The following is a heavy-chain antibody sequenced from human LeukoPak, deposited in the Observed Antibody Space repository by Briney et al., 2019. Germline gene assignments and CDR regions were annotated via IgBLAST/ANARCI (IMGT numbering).Heavy chain of an antibody. CDR1: GYKFTGFW. D-gene: IGHD5-24*01. J-gene: IGHJ4*02. V-gene: IGHV5-51*01. Sequence: GESLKISCQTSGYKFTGFWIAWVRQMPGEGLEWMGIIDPSDSDVTYGPSFQGQVTISVDRSLSTAFLQWSALQTSDTALYLCARVGDGFKGGLDYWGQGTLVSVSS. CDR3: ARVGDGFKGGLDY. CDR2: IDPSDSDV.